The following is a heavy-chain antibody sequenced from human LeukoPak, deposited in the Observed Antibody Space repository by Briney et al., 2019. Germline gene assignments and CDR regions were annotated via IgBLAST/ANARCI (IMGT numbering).Heavy chain of an antibody. D-gene: IGHD2-2*01. Sequence: PGGSLRLSCAASGFTFSSYGMHWVRQAPGKGLEWVAFIRYDGSNKYYADSVKGRFTISRDNSKNTLYLQMNSLRAEDTAVYYCAKIEGKYQLANVPDHWGQGTLVTVSS. CDR1: GFTFSSYG. J-gene: IGHJ4*02. CDR3: AKIEGKYQLANVPDH. CDR2: IRYDGSNK. V-gene: IGHV3-30*02.